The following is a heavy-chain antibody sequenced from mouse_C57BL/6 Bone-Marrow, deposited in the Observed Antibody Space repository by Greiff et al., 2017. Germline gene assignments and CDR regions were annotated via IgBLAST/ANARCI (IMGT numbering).Heavy chain of an antibody. V-gene: IGHV5-6*01. CDR1: GFTFSSYG. D-gene: IGHD1-1*01. Sequence: EVNVVESGGDLVKPGGSLKLSCAASGFTFSSYGMSWVRQTPDKRLEWVATISSGGSYTYYPDSVKGRFTISRDNAKKTLYLQMSSLKSEDTAMYYCASQIFSHYYGSSSLYWYFDVWGTGTTVTVSS. J-gene: IGHJ1*03. CDR3: ASQIFSHYYGSSSLYWYFDV. CDR2: ISSGGSYT.